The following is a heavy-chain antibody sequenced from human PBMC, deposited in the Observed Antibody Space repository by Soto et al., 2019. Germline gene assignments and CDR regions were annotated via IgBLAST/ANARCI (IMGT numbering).Heavy chain of an antibody. Sequence: EVQLVESGGGLVQPGGSLRLSCAASGFTVSSNYMSWVRQAPGKGLEWVSVIYSGGSTYYADSVKGRFTISRDNSKNTLYLQMTSLRAEDTAVYYCARDQVGAAPEYFQHWGKGTLVTVYS. CDR3: ARDQVGAAPEYFQH. J-gene: IGHJ1*01. CDR2: IYSGGST. V-gene: IGHV3-66*01. D-gene: IGHD1-26*01. CDR1: GFTVSSNY.